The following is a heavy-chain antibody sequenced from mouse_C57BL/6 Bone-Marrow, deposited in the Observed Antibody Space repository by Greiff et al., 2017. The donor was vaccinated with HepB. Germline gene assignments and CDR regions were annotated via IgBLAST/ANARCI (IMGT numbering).Heavy chain of an antibody. D-gene: IGHD2-3*01. CDR3: ARGPDGYFPFAY. J-gene: IGHJ3*01. V-gene: IGHV1-26*01. Sequence: EVKLQQSGPELVKPGASVKISCKASGYTFTDYYMNWVKQSHGKSLEWIGDINPNNGGTSYNQKFKGKATLTVDKSSSTAYMELRSPTSEDSAVYYCARGPDGYFPFAYRGPGTLVTVSA. CDR2: INPNNGGT. CDR1: GYTFTDYY.